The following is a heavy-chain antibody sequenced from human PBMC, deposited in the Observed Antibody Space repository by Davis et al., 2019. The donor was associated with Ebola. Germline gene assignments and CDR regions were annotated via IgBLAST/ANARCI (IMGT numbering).Heavy chain of an antibody. V-gene: IGHV3-33*01. D-gene: IGHD4-17*01. CDR3: ARVDRRGDHDY. Sequence: GESLKISCAASGFTFNSYGMHWVRQAPGKGLEWVAVIWYDGSNKYYADSVKGRFTISRDNSKNTLYLQMNSLRAEDTAVYYCARVDRRGDHDYWGQGTLVTVSS. CDR2: IWYDGSNK. J-gene: IGHJ4*02. CDR1: GFTFNSYG.